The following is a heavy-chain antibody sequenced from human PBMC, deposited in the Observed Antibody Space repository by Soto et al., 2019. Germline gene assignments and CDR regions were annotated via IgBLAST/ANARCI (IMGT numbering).Heavy chain of an antibody. CDR2: IHPSGGGA. J-gene: IGHJ4*02. Sequence: QVQLVQSGAEVKKPGASVRVSCKASGDTFTTYYLHWGRKAPGQGLEWMGMIHPSGGGATYAQKFLGRFSLAWETSPRTAFMELRSLRSDDTAVYYCARGGHITVVTASFDYWGQGTLVTVSS. CDR3: ARGGHITVVTASFDY. CDR1: GDTFTTYY. D-gene: IGHD2-21*02. V-gene: IGHV1-46*03.